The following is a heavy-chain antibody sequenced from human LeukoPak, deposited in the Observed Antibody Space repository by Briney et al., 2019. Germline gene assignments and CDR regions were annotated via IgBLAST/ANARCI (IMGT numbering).Heavy chain of an antibody. V-gene: IGHV5-51*01. D-gene: IGHD3-10*01. Sequence: NHGESLKISCMGSGYSFTNYWIGWVRQMPGKGLEYMGIIYPGDSDARYNPSFQGQVTISADNSISTAYLQWNSLRAGDTAVYYCARGGTMVGGVIRPGQYYFDFWGQGTLVTVSS. CDR1: GYSFTNYW. CDR3: ARGGTMVGGVIRPGQYYFDF. CDR2: IYPGDSDA. J-gene: IGHJ4*02.